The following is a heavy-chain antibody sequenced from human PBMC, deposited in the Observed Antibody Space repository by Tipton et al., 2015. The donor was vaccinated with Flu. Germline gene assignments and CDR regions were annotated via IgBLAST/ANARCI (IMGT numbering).Heavy chain of an antibody. J-gene: IGHJ5*02. V-gene: IGHV4-61*02. CDR2: IYSTGMT. CDR1: GGSVTSGSYC. CDR3: ARERLGEYNSAGYPES. Sequence: TLSLTCSVSGGSVTSGSYCWSWIRQPAGKALEWIGRIYSTGMTKYNPSLKNRVTISLDTSKNQFSLRLKSVTAADTAVYFCARERLGEYNSAGYPESWGQGTLVTVSP. D-gene: IGHD2/OR15-2a*01.